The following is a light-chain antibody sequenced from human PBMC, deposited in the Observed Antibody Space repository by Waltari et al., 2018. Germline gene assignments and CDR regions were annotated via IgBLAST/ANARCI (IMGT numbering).Light chain of an antibody. V-gene: IGKV3-11*01. CDR2: AAS. CDR3: QHRSDWPA. CDR1: QSVGNY. J-gene: IGKJ5*01. Sequence: EIVLTQSPATLSLSPGETATLSCRASQSVGNYLAWYQQKPGQAHRLLLYAASTRATGIPARFSGSGSGTDFTLTITSLEPEDFALYYCQHRSDWPAFGQGTRLEI.